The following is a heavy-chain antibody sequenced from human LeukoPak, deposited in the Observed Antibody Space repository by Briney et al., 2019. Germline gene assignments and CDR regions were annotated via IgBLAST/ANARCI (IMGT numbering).Heavy chain of an antibody. D-gene: IGHD1-26*01. CDR1: GGTFSSYA. V-gene: IGHV1-69*05. J-gene: IGHJ4*02. CDR2: IIPIFGTA. CDR3: ARAWELLHWRYFDY. Sequence: GASVKVSCKASGGTFSSYAISWVRQAPGQGLEWMGGIIPIFGTANYAQKFQGRVTMTRDTSTSTVYMELSSLRSEDTAVYYCARAWELLHWRYFDYWGQGTLVTVSS.